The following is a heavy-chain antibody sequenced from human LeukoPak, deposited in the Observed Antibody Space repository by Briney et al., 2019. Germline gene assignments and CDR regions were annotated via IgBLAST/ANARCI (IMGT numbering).Heavy chain of an antibody. J-gene: IGHJ5*02. Sequence: ASVKVSCKASGYTFSQFGITWVRQAPGQGLEWMGWISAYNGNTNYAQKLQGRVTMTTDTSTSTAYMELRSLRSDDTAVYYCARGVAAAWWFDPWGQGTLVTVSS. D-gene: IGHD6-13*01. CDR3: ARGVAAAWWFDP. CDR1: GYTFSQFG. CDR2: ISAYNGNT. V-gene: IGHV1-18*01.